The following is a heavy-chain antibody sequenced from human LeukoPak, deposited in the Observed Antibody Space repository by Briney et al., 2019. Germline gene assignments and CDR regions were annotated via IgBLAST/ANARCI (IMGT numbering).Heavy chain of an antibody. CDR3: ARDPTTVTTYQSDFDP. V-gene: IGHV3-11*01. CDR2: ISSSGSTI. CDR1: GFTFSDYY. J-gene: IGHJ5*02. Sequence: GGSLKLSCAASGFTFSDYYMSWIRQAPGKGLEWVSYISSSGSTIYYADSVKGRFTISRDNAKNSLYLQMNSLRAEDTAVYYCARDPTTVTTYQSDFDPWGQGTLVTVSS. D-gene: IGHD4-17*01.